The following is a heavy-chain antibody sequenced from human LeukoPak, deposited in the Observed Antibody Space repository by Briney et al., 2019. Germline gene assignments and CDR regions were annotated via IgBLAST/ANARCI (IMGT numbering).Heavy chain of an antibody. CDR2: ISSSSTYI. CDR1: GFSFSDYY. Sequence: GGSLRLSCAASGFSFSDYYMSWIRQAPGKGLEWISYISSSSTYISDADSVKGRFTISRDNAKNSLYLQMNSLRVEDTAVYYCARAWVTPTGYYGMDVWGKGTTVTVSS. CDR3: ARAWVTPTGYYGMDV. J-gene: IGHJ6*04. D-gene: IGHD2-21*02. V-gene: IGHV3-11*06.